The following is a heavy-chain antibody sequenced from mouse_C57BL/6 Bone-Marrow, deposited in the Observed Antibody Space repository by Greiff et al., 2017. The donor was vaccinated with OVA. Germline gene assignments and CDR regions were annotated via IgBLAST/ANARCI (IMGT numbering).Heavy chain of an antibody. Sequence: VQLQQPGAELVKPGASVKLSCKASGYTFTSYWMQWVKQRPGQGLEWIGEIDPSDSYTNYNQKFKGKATLTVDTSSSTAYMQLSSLTSEDSAVYYCADLLLRYWGQGTLVTVSA. D-gene: IGHD1-1*01. V-gene: IGHV1-50*01. J-gene: IGHJ3*01. CDR2: IDPSDSYT. CDR3: ADLLLRY. CDR1: GYTFTSYW.